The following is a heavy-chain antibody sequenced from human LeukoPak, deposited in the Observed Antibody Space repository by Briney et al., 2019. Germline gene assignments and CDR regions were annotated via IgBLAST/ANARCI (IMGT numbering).Heavy chain of an antibody. Sequence: SESLSLTCTVSGGSISSSSAYWGWIRQPPGKGLEWIGSIYYSKNTYYNPSLKSRVTISADTSKNQCSLTLGSVSATDTAVYYCVSPRGFSYGYFDYWGQGTLVTVSS. CDR2: IYYSKNT. J-gene: IGHJ4*02. D-gene: IGHD5-18*01. CDR1: GGSISSSSAY. V-gene: IGHV4-39*01. CDR3: VSPRGFSYGYFDY.